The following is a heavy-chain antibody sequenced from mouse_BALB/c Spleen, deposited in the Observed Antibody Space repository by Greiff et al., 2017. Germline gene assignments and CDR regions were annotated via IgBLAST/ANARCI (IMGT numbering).Heavy chain of an antibody. CDR1: EYEFPSHD. CDR2: INSDGGST. CDR3: ARHARTLGAMDY. J-gene: IGHJ4*01. Sequence: EVKVEESGGGLVQPGESLKLSCESNEYEFPSHDMSWVRKTPEKRLELVAAINSDGGSTYYPDTMERRFIISRDNTKKTLYLQMSSLRSEDTALYYCARHARTLGAMDYWGQGTSVTVSS. D-gene: IGHD4-1*01. V-gene: IGHV5-2*03.